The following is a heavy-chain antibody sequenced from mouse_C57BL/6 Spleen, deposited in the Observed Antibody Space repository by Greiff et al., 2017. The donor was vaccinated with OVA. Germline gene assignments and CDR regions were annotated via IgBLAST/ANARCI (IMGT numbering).Heavy chain of an antibody. D-gene: IGHD2-1*01. V-gene: IGHV1-59*01. Sequence: QVHVKQPGAELVRPGTSVKLSCKASGYTFTSYWMHWVKQRPGQGLEWIGVIDPSDSYTNYNQKFKGKATLTVDTSSSTAYMQLSSLTSEDSAVYYCARSGISYGNYGAWFAYWGQGTLVTVSA. J-gene: IGHJ3*01. CDR1: GYTFTSYW. CDR2: IDPSDSYT. CDR3: ARSGISYGNYGAWFAY.